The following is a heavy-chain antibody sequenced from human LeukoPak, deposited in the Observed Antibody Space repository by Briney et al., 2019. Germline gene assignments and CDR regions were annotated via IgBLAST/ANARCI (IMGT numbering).Heavy chain of an antibody. Sequence: GGSLRLSCEASGFTFSIYSMNWVRQAPGKGLEWVSSISSSSSYISYADSVKGRFTISRDNAKNSLYLQMNSLRAEDTAVYYCARDGMYSSSWYDYYYYYMDVWGKGTTVTVSS. V-gene: IGHV3-21*01. CDR3: ARDGMYSSSWYDYYYYYMDV. CDR1: GFTFSIYS. CDR2: ISSSSSYI. J-gene: IGHJ6*03. D-gene: IGHD6-13*01.